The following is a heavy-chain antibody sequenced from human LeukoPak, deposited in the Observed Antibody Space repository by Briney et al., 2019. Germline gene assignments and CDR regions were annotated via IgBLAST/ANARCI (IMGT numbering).Heavy chain of an antibody. Sequence: GGSLRLSCAASGFTFSSYSMNWVRQAPGKGLEWVSSISSSSSYIYYADSVKGRFTISRDNAKNSLYLQMNSLRAEVTAVYYCAREASSSWYSSDYWGQGTLVTVSS. V-gene: IGHV3-21*01. CDR2: ISSSSSYI. J-gene: IGHJ4*02. CDR1: GFTFSSYS. D-gene: IGHD6-13*01. CDR3: AREASSSWYSSDY.